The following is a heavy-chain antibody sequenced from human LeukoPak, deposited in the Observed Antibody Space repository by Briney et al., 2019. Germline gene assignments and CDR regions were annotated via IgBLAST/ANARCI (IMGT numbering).Heavy chain of an antibody. CDR3: ARVTITMVRGWFDP. Sequence: SETLSLTCAVYGGSFSGYYWSWIRQPPGKGLEWIGEINHSGSNNYNPSLKRRVTISVDTSKNQFSLKLSSVTAADTAVYYCARVTITMVRGWFDPWGQGTLVTVSS. D-gene: IGHD3-10*01. J-gene: IGHJ5*02. CDR2: INHSGSN. V-gene: IGHV4-34*01. CDR1: GGSFSGYY.